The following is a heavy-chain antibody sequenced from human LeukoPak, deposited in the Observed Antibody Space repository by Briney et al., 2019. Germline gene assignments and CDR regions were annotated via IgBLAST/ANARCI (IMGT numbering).Heavy chain of an antibody. CDR1: GFTFSSYW. V-gene: IGHV3-7*01. D-gene: IGHD3-22*01. Sequence: GGSLRLSCAASGFTFSSYWMNWLRQAPGKGLEWVANVKQDGSEKYYVDSVKGRFTISRDNAKNSLYLQMNSLRAEDTAVYYCAKVSYDSSGYYEYFDYWGQGTLITVSS. J-gene: IGHJ4*02. CDR3: AKVSYDSSGYYEYFDY. CDR2: VKQDGSEK.